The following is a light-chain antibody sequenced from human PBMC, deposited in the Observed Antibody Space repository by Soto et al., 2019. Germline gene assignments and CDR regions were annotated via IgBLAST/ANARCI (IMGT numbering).Light chain of an antibody. CDR2: DVS. V-gene: IGLV2-23*02. J-gene: IGLJ1*01. CDR1: SSKVGNSNV. CDR3: CSYAGSGTNV. Sequence: QSVLTQPAGVSGTAEQSITISCAGSSSKVGNSNVVSWYQQHPGKAPKVISYDVSERPAGVSQRFSGSKSGNTASLTISGHQAEDEADYFCCSYAGSGTNVFGTGTKVTV.